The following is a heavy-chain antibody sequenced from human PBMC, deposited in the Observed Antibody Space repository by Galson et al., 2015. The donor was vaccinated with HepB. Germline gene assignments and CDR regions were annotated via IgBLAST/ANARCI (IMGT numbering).Heavy chain of an antibody. D-gene: IGHD1-26*01. J-gene: IGHJ3*02. CDR3: ARSRWGYALDI. CDR2: VHNSGST. V-gene: IGHV4-30-4*01. CDR1: GGSISSGEYY. Sequence: TLSLTCSVSGGSISSGEYYWTWIRQPPGKGLEWIGYVHNSGSTYYTPSLKSRLTISLDMSRNQFSLKLTSVTAADTAVYYCARSRWGYALDIWGQGTMVTVSS.